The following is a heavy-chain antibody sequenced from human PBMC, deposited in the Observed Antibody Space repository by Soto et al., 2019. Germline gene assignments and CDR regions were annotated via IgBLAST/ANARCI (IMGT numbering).Heavy chain of an antibody. CDR2: FYHSGAT. D-gene: IGHD2-8*01. V-gene: IGHV4-30-2*01. J-gene: IGHJ4*02. Sequence: LQLQESGSRLVKPSQTLSLTCAVSGGSISGGRYSWSWIRQPPGKGLEWIGYFYHSGATYYSPSLSGRVTVSVDRSNNQFSLDLKSVTAADTAVYYCARVGHPGVPAGVTFDLWGPGTLVTVSS. CDR3: ARVGHPGVPAGVTFDL. CDR1: GGSISGGRYS.